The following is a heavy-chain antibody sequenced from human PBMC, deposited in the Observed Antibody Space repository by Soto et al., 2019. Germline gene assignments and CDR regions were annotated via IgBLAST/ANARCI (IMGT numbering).Heavy chain of an antibody. D-gene: IGHD3-22*01. CDR3: TTDHPYKYDGSCYDH. CDR2: IKSKVDGGTT. V-gene: IGHV3-15*01. CDR1: GFTVSSKY. Sequence: GGSLRLSCAASGFTVSSKYMSWVRQAPGKGLEWVGRIKSKVDGGTTDFAAPVKGRFSISRDDAKNTVFLQMNSLKTEDTAVYLCTTDHPYKYDGSCYDHWGQGTQVTVSS. J-gene: IGHJ4*02.